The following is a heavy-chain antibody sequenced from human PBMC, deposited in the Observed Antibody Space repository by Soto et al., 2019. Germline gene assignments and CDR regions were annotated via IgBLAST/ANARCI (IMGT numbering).Heavy chain of an antibody. CDR3: XXXXXXXXYYNGMDV. V-gene: IGHV1-69*12. CDR1: GGTFSSHG. J-gene: IGHJ6*02. Sequence: QVQLVQSGAEVKKPGSSVKVSCKASGGTFSSHGISWVRQAPGQGLEWMGGIIPIFGTANYAQKFQGRVTIIADESTSTAYMELSXXXXXXXXXXXXXXXXXXXXYYNGMDVWGQGTTVTV. CDR2: IIPIFGTA.